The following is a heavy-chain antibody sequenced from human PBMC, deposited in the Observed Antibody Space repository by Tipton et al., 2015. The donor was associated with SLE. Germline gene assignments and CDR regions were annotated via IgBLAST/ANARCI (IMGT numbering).Heavy chain of an antibody. CDR2: ISYTGNT. V-gene: IGHV4-59*11. CDR3: AGDSAVNFWYFDL. J-gene: IGHJ2*01. Sequence: TLSLTCTVSGASISTHYWSWIRQPPGKGLEWIGYISYTGNTNFNPSLKSPVTMSVATSKNQFSLRLTSVTAADTAMYYCAGDSAVNFWYFDLWGRGTLVTVSS. CDR1: GASISTHY.